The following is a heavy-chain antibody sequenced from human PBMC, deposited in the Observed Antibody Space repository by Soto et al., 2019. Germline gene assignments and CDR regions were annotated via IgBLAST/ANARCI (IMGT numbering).Heavy chain of an antibody. CDR2: IYYSGST. CDR1: GGSISSSSYY. D-gene: IGHD4-17*01. CDR3: ASGQYGDYGYYYDYMDV. J-gene: IGHJ6*03. Sequence: ETLSLTCTVSGGSISSSSYYWGWIRQPPGKGLEWIGSIYYSGSTYYNPSLKSRVTISVDTSKNQFSLKLSSVTAADTAVYYCASGQYGDYGYYYDYMDVWGKGTTVT. V-gene: IGHV4-39*01.